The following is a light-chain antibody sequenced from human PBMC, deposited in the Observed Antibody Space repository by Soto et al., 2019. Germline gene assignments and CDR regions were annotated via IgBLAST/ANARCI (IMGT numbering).Light chain of an antibody. V-gene: IGKV3-20*01. J-gene: IGKJ1*01. CDR3: QQYGSSPLT. Sequence: EIVMTQAPATLSVSPGERVTLSCRASQSVGSNLVWYQQKSGHTPRLLIYGASYRATGIPDRFSGSGSGTDFTLTISRLEPEDFAVYYCQQYGSSPLTFGQGTKVDIK. CDR1: QSVGSN. CDR2: GAS.